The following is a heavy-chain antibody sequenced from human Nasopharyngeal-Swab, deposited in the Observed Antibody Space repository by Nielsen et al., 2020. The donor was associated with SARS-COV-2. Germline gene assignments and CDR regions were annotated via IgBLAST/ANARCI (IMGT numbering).Heavy chain of an antibody. D-gene: IGHD5-12*01. J-gene: IGHJ4*02. CDR1: GFTFRSYT. CDR2: LWYDGSNI. Sequence: GGSLRLSCAASGFTFRSYTMHWVRQAPGKGLEWVAVLWYDGSNIHYVDSVEGRFTISRDNSKDTLYLQMNRLRVEDTAVYYCARGGVWGAYEENFEYWGQGTLVTVSP. V-gene: IGHV3-33*08. CDR3: ARGGVWGAYEENFEY.